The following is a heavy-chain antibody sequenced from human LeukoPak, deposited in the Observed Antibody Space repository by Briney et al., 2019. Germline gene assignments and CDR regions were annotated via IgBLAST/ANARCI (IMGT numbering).Heavy chain of an antibody. CDR2: INPNSGGT. D-gene: IGHD3-10*01. V-gene: IGHV1-2*02. J-gene: IGHJ4*02. CDR1: GYTFIDYF. Sequence: ASVKVSCKASGYTFIDYFMHWVRQAPGQGPEWMGWINPNSGGTNYAQKFQGRVTMTRDTSVSTAYMELSSLTSDDTAVYYCARDVDLVSGRCIHRFDYWGQGTLVTVSS. CDR3: ARDVDLVSGRCIHRFDY.